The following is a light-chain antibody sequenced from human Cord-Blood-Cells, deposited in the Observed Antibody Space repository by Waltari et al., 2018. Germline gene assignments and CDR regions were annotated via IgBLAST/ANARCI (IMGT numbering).Light chain of an antibody. CDR1: KLGDKY. Sequence: SYELTQPPSVSVSPGQTASITCPGDKLGDKYACWYQQKPGQSPVLVIYQDSKRPSGIPGRFSGSNAGNTATLTIGGTQAMDEADYYCQAWDSSTEVVFGGGTKLTVL. CDR2: QDS. CDR3: QAWDSSTEVV. J-gene: IGLJ2*01. V-gene: IGLV3-1*01.